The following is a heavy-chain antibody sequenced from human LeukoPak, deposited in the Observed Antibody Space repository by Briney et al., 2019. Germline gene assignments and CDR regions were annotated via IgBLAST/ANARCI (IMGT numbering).Heavy chain of an antibody. V-gene: IGHV3-48*03. CDR1: GFTFSSYE. D-gene: IGHD2-2*02. CDR3: ARTLGYCSSTSCYRMFDP. Sequence: GGSLRLSCATSGFTFSSYEMNWVRQAPGKGLEWVPYISSSGSTIYYADSVKGRFTISRDNAKNSLYLQMNSLRAEDTAVYYCARTLGYCSSTSCYRMFDPWGQGTLVTVSS. J-gene: IGHJ5*02. CDR2: ISSSGSTI.